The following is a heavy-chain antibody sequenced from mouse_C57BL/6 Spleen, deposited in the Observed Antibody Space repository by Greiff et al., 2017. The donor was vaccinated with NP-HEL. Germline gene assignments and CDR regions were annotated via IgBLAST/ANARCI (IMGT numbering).Heavy chain of an antibody. CDR3: ARLYYGSSWYFDV. J-gene: IGHJ1*03. CDR2: INPNNGGT. Sequence: VQLKESGPELVKPGASVKIPCKASGYTFTDYNMDWVKQSHGKSLEWIGDINPNNGGTIYNQKFKGKATLTVDKSSSTAYMELRSLTSEDTAVYYCARLYYGSSWYFDVWGTGTTVTVSS. D-gene: IGHD1-1*01. V-gene: IGHV1-18*01. CDR1: GYTFTDYN.